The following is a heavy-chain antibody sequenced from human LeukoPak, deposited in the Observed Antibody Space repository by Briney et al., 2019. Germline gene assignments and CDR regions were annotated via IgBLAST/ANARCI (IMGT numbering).Heavy chain of an antibody. D-gene: IGHD5-12*01. CDR3: AKDLGGGAEEWLFYYFDY. V-gene: IGHV3-23*01. J-gene: IGHJ4*02. CDR2: ISGSGGST. CDR1: GFTFSSYA. Sequence: QPGGSLRLSCAASGFTFSSYAMSWVRQAPGKGLEWVSAISGSGGSTYYADSVKGRFTISRDNSKNTLYLQMNSLRAEDTAVYYCAKDLGGGAEEWLFYYFDYWGQGTLVTVSS.